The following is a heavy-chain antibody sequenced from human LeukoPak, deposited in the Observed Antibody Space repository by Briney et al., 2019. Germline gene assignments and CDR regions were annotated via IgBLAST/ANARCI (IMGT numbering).Heavy chain of an antibody. D-gene: IGHD3-22*01. J-gene: IGHJ6*02. V-gene: IGHV3-30*18. CDR3: AKDYSDSSEYYYGMDV. CDR1: GFTFSSYG. CDR2: ISNDGSYK. Sequence: TGGSLRLSCAASGFTFSSYGMHWVRQAPGKGLEWVAVISNDGSYKYFAESVKGRFTISRDNSKNTLYLQMSSLRAEDTAVYYCAKDYSDSSEYYYGMDVWGQGTTVTVSS.